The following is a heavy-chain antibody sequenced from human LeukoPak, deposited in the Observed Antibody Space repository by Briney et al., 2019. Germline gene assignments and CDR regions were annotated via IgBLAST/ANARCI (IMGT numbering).Heavy chain of an antibody. CDR1: GLTVSSNY. J-gene: IGHJ5*02. CDR3: ARDPGAAAGNLWS. Sequence: GGSLRLSCVVSGLTVSSNYMTWVRQAPGKGLEWVSLIFSGGGAYYADSVKGRFTISRDSSKNTLYLQMNSLRAEDTALYYCARDPGAAAGNLWSWGQGTLVTVSS. CDR2: IFSGGGA. V-gene: IGHV3-66*01. D-gene: IGHD6-25*01.